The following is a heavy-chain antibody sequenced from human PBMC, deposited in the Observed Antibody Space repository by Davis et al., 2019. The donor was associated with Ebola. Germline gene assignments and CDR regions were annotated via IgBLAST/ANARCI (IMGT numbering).Heavy chain of an antibody. D-gene: IGHD6-13*01. V-gene: IGHV3-23*05. J-gene: IGHJ4*02. Sequence: PGGSLRLSCAASGFTFRNYAMMWVRQAPGTGLEWVSTIDGPTTNTHYGDSVKGRFTISRDNSKNTLFLQMDSLRPEDTAMYYCSSWVSSHFDFWGRGTLVTVSS. CDR1: GFTFRNYA. CDR2: IDGPTTNT. CDR3: SSWVSSHFDF.